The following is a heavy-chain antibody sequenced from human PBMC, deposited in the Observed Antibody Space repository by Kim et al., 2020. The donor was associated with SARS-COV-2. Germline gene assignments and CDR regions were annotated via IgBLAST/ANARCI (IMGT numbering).Heavy chain of an antibody. J-gene: IGHJ3*02. CDR2: IYYSGST. CDR1: GGSISSSSYY. Sequence: SETLSLTCTVSGGSISSSSYYWGWIRQPPGKGLEWIGSIYYSGSTYYNPSLKSRVTISVDTSKNQFSLKLSSVTAADTTVYYCARSVRGGPDAFDIWGQGTMVTVSS. D-gene: IGHD3-10*01. CDR3: ARSVRGGPDAFDI. V-gene: IGHV4-39*01.